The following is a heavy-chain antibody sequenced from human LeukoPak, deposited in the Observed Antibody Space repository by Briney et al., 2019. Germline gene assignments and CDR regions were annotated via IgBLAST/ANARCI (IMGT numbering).Heavy chain of an antibody. CDR3: AKGAADFDY. D-gene: IGHD6-13*01. J-gene: IGHJ4*02. CDR2: ISGSGDRT. V-gene: IGHV3-23*01. CDR1: GFTFSNSG. Sequence: GGSLRLSCAASGFTFSNSGMSWVRQAPGKGLEWVSGISGSGDRTNYADSVKGRFTISRDNSKNTLYLQINSLRVDDTAVYYCAKGAADFDYWSQGALVTVSS.